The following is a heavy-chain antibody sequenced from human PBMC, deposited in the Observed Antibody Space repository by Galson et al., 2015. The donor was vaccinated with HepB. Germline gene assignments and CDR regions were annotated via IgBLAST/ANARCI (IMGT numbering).Heavy chain of an antibody. CDR2: VSFDGNNI. Sequence: SLRLSCAASGFTFSDYTMHWVRQAPGKGLEWVAVVSFDGNNIYYADSVKGRFTVSRDNSKNTLYLQMNSLRAEETAVYYCARAGTKVMNYFDPWGQGNLVTVSS. CDR3: ARAGTKVMNYFDP. V-gene: IGHV3-30-3*01. D-gene: IGHD1-7*01. CDR1: GFTFSDYT. J-gene: IGHJ5*02.